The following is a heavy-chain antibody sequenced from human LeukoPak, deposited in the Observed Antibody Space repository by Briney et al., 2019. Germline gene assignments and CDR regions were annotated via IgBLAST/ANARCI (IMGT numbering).Heavy chain of an antibody. CDR3: ASGDPDSNSHFDY. Sequence: PGGSLRLSCAASGFTFSSYAVHWVRQAPGKGLEWVAVISYDGSNKYYADSVKGRFTISRDNSKSTLYLQMNSLRAEDTGVYYCASGDPDSNSHFDYWGEGTLVTVPS. CDR2: ISYDGSNK. J-gene: IGHJ4*02. D-gene: IGHD3-22*01. CDR1: GFTFSSYA. V-gene: IGHV3-30*04.